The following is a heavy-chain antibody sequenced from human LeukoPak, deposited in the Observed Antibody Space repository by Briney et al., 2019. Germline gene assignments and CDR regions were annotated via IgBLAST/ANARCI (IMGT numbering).Heavy chain of an antibody. CDR3: AREPRATHRYNWNVGYFGY. CDR1: GFSLSSSS. V-gene: IGHV3-21*01. D-gene: IGHD1-1*01. Sequence: PGGSLRLSCEASGFSLSSSSMNWVRQAPGKGLEWVSSISSSSRYIYYIDSVKGRFTISRDNAKNSLYLQMNSLRAEDTAVYYCAREPRATHRYNWNVGYFGYWGQGTLVTVSS. CDR2: ISSSSRYI. J-gene: IGHJ4*02.